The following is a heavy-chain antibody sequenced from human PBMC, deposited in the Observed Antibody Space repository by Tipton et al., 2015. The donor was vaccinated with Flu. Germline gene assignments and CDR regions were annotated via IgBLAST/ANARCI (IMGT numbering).Heavy chain of an antibody. CDR1: GFIFSNAW. CDR2: IKSTTDGGTT. J-gene: IGHJ6*02. Sequence: SLRLSCSGSGFIFSNAWMNWVRQAPGKGLEWVGRIKSTTDGGTTDYAAPVKSRFTISREDSKNMLYLHMNSLKTDDTADYYCPTDLFGVRYYYYGMAVWGHGPTVPVSS. V-gene: IGHV3-15*01. D-gene: IGHD3-16*02. CDR3: PTDLFGVRYYYYGMAV.